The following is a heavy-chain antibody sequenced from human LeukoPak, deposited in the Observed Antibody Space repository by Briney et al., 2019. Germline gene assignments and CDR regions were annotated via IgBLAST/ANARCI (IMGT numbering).Heavy chain of an antibody. Sequence: SETLSLTCTVSGVSISSSSYYWGWIRQPPGKGLEWIGSIYYSGSTYYNPSLKSRVTISVDTSKNQFPLKLSSVTAADTAVYYCARHGLGYCSSTSCHRRAFDIWGQGTMVTVSS. D-gene: IGHD2-2*01. CDR3: ARHGLGYCSSTSCHRRAFDI. CDR1: GVSISSSSYY. CDR2: IYYSGST. J-gene: IGHJ3*02. V-gene: IGHV4-39*01.